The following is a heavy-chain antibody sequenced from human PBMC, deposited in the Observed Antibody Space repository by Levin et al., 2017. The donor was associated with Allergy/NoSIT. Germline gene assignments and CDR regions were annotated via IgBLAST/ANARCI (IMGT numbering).Heavy chain of an antibody. CDR3: ARGRGKTIFGIIVSAYWYFDV. Sequence: ASVKVSCKASGYTLTSYDINWVRQAPGQGLEWMGWMNPSSGNKGYAQKFQGRVTLTRDTSTSTAYMELSSLSSEDTALYYCARGRGKTIFGIIVSAYWYFDVWGRGTQVTVSS. CDR1: GYTLTSYD. CDR2: MNPSSGNK. D-gene: IGHD3-3*01. J-gene: IGHJ2*01. V-gene: IGHV1-8*01.